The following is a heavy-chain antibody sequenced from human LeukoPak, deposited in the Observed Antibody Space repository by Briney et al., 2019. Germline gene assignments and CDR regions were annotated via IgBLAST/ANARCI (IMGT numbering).Heavy chain of an antibody. CDR3: AGRLWRRDGYNLSAFDI. J-gene: IGHJ3*02. D-gene: IGHD5-24*01. CDR2: IYYSGST. Sequence: SETLSLTCTVSGGSISRSSFYWGWIRQPPGKGLEWIGSIYYSGSTYYNPSLKSRVIISVDTSKNQFSLKLSSVTAADTAVYYCAGRLWRRDGYNLSAFDIWGQGTMVTVSS. V-gene: IGHV4-39*07. CDR1: GGSISRSSFY.